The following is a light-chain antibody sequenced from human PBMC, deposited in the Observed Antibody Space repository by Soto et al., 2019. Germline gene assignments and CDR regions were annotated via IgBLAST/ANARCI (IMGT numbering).Light chain of an antibody. CDR1: NIGSKS. Sequence: SYELTQPPAVSVAPGQTARITCGGNNIGSKSVHWYQQMPGQAPALVVYDDNDRPSGVPERLSGSNSGNTATLTISRVEAGDEADYYCQVWDSSSGHEGVFGGGTKVTVL. CDR2: DDN. CDR3: QVWDSSSGHEGV. V-gene: IGLV3-21*02. J-gene: IGLJ3*02.